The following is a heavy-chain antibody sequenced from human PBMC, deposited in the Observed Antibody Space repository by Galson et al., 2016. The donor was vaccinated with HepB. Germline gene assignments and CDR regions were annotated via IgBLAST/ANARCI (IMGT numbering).Heavy chain of an antibody. J-gene: IGHJ5*02. CDR1: GYTFTGYH. Sequence: SVKVSCKASGYTFTGYHMHWVRQAPGQGLEWMGWIKLRSGETSYAQKFEGRVTMTRDTSISTAYMDLNRLTFDDTAVYYCARADSDIAPSTYFHFDPWGQGTLVTVSS. CDR2: IKLRSGET. CDR3: ARADSDIAPSTYFHFDP. D-gene: IGHD2/OR15-2a*01. V-gene: IGHV1-2*02.